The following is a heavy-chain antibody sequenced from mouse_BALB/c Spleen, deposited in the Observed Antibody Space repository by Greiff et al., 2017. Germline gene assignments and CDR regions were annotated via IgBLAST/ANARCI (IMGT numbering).Heavy chain of an antibody. CDR3: AREEYDYDEGAWFAY. D-gene: IGHD2-4*01. Sequence: VQLQQSGAELARPGASVKLSCKASGYTFTSYWMQWVKQRPGQGLEWIGAIYPGDGDTRYTQKFKGKATLTADKSSSTAYMQLSSLASEDSAVYYCAREEYDYDEGAWFAYWGQGTLVTVSA. J-gene: IGHJ3*01. CDR1: GYTFTSYW. CDR2: IYPGDGDT. V-gene: IGHV1-87*01.